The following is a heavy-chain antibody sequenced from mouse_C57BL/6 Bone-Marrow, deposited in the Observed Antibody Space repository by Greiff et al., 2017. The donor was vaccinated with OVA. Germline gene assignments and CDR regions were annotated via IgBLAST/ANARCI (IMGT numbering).Heavy chain of an antibody. J-gene: IGHJ4*01. CDR3: ARKRGDYYAMDD. V-gene: IGHV1-81*01. Sequence: VQLQQSGAELARPGASVKLSCKASGYTFTSYGISWVKQRTGQGLEWIGEIYPRSGNTYYNEKFKGKATLTADKSSSTAYMELRSLTSEDSAVYFCARKRGDYYAMDDWGQGTSVTVSS. CDR1: GYTFTSYG. CDR2: IYPRSGNT.